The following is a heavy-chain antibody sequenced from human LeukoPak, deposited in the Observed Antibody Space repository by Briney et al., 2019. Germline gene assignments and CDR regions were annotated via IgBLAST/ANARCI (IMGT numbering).Heavy chain of an antibody. CDR2: ISSSSYI. V-gene: IGHV3-21*01. J-gene: IGHJ4*02. CDR1: GFTFSSYS. D-gene: IGHD3-22*01. CDR3: ARGDYYDSSGYYPGVDY. Sequence: GGSLRLSCAASGFTFSSYSMNWVRQAPRKGLEWVSSISSSSYIYYADSVKGRFTISRDNAKNSLYLQMNSLRAEDTAVYYCARGDYYDSSGYYPGVDYWGQGTLVTVSS.